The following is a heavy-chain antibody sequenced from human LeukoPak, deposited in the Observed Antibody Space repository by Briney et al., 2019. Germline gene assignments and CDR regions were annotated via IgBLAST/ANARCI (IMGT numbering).Heavy chain of an antibody. J-gene: IGHJ4*02. CDR2: ISGSGGST. V-gene: IGHV3-23*01. Sequence: GGSLRLSCAASGFTFSSYGMSWVRQAPGKGLEWVSAISGSGGSTYYADSVKGRFTISRDNAKNSLYLQMNSLRAEDTAVYYCARDRRRSSDYWGQGTLVTVSS. D-gene: IGHD6-13*01. CDR1: GFTFSSYG. CDR3: ARDRRRSSDY.